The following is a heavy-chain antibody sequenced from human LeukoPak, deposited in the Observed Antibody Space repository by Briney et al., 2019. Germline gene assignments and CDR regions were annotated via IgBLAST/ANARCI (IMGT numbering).Heavy chain of an antibody. CDR3: AKDFRIGYSAHFDY. CDR1: GFTFRSHA. CDR2: IYENGGTT. V-gene: IGHV3-23*01. J-gene: IGHJ4*02. Sequence: GSLRLSCVGSGFTFRSHAMSWVRQAPEKGLEFVSGIYENGGTTYYADSVKGRFSIFRDNSKNTLYLQMDSLRGEDTAVYYCAKDFRIGYSAHFDYWGQGALVTVSS. D-gene: IGHD2-21*01.